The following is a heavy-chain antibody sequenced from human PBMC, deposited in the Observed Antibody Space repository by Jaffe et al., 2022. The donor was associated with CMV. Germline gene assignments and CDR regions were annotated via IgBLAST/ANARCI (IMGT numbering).Heavy chain of an antibody. CDR2: INHSGST. Sequence: QVQLQQWGAGLLKPSETLSLTCAVYGGSFSGYYWSWIRQPPGKGLEWIGEINHSGSTNYNPSLKSRVTISVDTSKNQFSLKLSSVTAADTAVYYCARGHIWFGGSNWFDPWGQGTLVTVSS. J-gene: IGHJ5*02. CDR3: ARGHIWFGGSNWFDP. D-gene: IGHD3-10*01. V-gene: IGHV4-34*01. CDR1: GGSFSGYY.